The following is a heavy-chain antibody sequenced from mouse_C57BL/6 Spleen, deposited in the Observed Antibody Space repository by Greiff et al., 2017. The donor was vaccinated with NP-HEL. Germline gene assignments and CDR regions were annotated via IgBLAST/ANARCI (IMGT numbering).Heavy chain of an antibody. Sequence: QVQLQQPGAELVRPGSSVKLSCKASGYTFTSYWMDWVKQRPGQGLEWIGNIYPSDSETHYNQKFKDKATLTVDKSSSTAYMQLSSLTSEDSAVYYCAREGTYYDYDREGDYWGQGTSVTVSS. CDR3: AREGTYYDYDREGDY. CDR1: GYTFTSYW. CDR2: IYPSDSET. D-gene: IGHD2-4*01. V-gene: IGHV1-61*01. J-gene: IGHJ4*01.